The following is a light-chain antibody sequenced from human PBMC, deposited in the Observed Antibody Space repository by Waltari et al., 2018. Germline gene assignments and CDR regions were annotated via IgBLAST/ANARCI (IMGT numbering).Light chain of an antibody. CDR1: QGISSY. Sequence: DIRLTQYPSFLSASVGDRVTITCLARQGISSYLAWYQQKPGKAPKLLIYAASTLQSGVPSRFSGSGSGTEFTLTISSLQPEDFATYYCQQLNSYPITFGQGTRLEIK. CDR3: QQLNSYPIT. CDR2: AAS. J-gene: IGKJ5*01. V-gene: IGKV1-9*01.